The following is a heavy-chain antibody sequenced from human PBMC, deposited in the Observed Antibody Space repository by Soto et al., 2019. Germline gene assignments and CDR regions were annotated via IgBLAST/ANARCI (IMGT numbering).Heavy chain of an antibody. CDR2: LRGSGSNT. Sequence: GGSLRLSCAASGFDFSTHAINWVRQAPGKGLEWVSALRGSGSNTYYADSTRGRFTISRDTSKDTLYLQMNSLRAEDTAVYYCARAPRTYDFPYYFDYWGQGSLVTVSS. CDR1: GFDFSTHA. D-gene: IGHD3-3*01. V-gene: IGHV3-23*01. CDR3: ARAPRTYDFPYYFDY. J-gene: IGHJ4*02.